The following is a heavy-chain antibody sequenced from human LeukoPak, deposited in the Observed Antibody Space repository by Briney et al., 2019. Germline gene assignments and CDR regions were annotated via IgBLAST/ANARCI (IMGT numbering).Heavy chain of an antibody. J-gene: IGHJ4*02. CDR3: ARVSRPELELGRTLDY. CDR2: ADHSGKT. V-gene: IGHV4-34*01. CDR1: GGSFSDYS. Sequence: SETQSLTCVVYGGSFSDYSWSWIRQPPGKGLEWIGGADHSGKTRYSPSLKSRVTISIDTSKNQFSLKLTSVTAADTALYYCARVSRPELELGRTLDYWGQGTLVTVSS. D-gene: IGHD1-7*01.